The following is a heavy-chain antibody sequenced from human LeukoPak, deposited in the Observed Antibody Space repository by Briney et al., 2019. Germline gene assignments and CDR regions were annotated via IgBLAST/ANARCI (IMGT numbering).Heavy chain of an antibody. CDR2: IKQDGSEK. CDR3: ARVVAGPYYYYYGMDV. J-gene: IGHJ6*02. CDR1: GFTFSSYW. D-gene: IGHD6-19*01. V-gene: IGHV3-7*03. Sequence: GGSLRLSRAASGFTFSSYWMSWVRQAPGKGLEWVANIKQDGSEKYYVDSVKGRFTISRDNAKNSLYLQMNSLRAEDTAVYYCARVVAGPYYYYYGMDVWGQGTTVTVSS.